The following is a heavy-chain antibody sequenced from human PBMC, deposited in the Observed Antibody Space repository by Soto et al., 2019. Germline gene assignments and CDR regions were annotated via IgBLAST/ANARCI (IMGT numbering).Heavy chain of an antibody. D-gene: IGHD6-19*01. CDR3: AREAVPGPRDFDY. CDR1: GGSISSGGYS. V-gene: IGHV4-61*08. Sequence: SETLSLTCAVSGGSISSGGYSWSWIRQPPGKGLEWIGYIYYSGSTNYNPSLKSRVTISVDTSKNQFSLKLSSVTAADTAVYDCAREAVPGPRDFDYWGQVTLVT. J-gene: IGHJ4*02. CDR2: IYYSGST.